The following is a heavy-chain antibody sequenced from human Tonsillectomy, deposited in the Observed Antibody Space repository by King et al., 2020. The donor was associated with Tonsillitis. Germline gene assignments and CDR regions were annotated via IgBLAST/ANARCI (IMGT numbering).Heavy chain of an antibody. J-gene: IGHJ4*02. Sequence: QLQLQESGPGLVKPSETLSLTCTVSGGSISSSSYYWGWIRQPPGKGLGWIGSIYYSGSTYYNPSLKSRVTMSVDTSNNQFSLKLSSVTAADTAVYYCAGGSRLGIYYFDYWGQGTLVTVSS. CDR2: IYYSGST. CDR1: GGSISSSSYY. V-gene: IGHV4-39*01. D-gene: IGHD3-22*01. CDR3: AGGSRLGIYYFDY.